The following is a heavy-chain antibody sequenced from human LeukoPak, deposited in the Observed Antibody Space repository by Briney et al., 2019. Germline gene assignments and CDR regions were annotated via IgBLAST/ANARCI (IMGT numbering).Heavy chain of an antibody. CDR1: GFTFSTYA. D-gene: IGHD3-10*01. Sequence: PGGSLRLSCAASGFTFSTYAMTWVRQAPGKGLEWVSVIGGSAGGTYNADSVKGRFTISRDNSKNTLYLQMNSLRAGDTAIYYCAKGATLIQGGTRHFDYWGQGILVTVSP. CDR2: IGGSAGGT. V-gene: IGHV3-23*01. J-gene: IGHJ4*02. CDR3: AKGATLIQGGTRHFDY.